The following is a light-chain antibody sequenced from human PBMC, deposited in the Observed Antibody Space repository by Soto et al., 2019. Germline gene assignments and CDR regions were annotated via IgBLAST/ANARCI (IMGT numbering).Light chain of an antibody. V-gene: IGLV4-69*01. CDR3: QTWVTGMV. CDR2: LNSDGSH. CDR1: SVYSTYA. J-gene: IGLJ3*02. Sequence: QLVLTQSPSASASLGASVRLTCTLNSVYSTYAIAWHQQQPEKGPRYLMKLNSDGSHNKGDGIPDRFSGSISGAERYLIISSLQSEDEADYYCQTWVTGMVFGGGTKVTVL.